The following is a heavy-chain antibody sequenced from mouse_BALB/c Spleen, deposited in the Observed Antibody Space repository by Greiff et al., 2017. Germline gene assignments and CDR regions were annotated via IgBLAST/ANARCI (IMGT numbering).Heavy chain of an antibody. J-gene: IGHJ1*01. CDR2: ISYSGST. CDR1: GDSITSGY. D-gene: IGHD1-1*01. Sequence: VQLQQSGPSLVKPSQTLSLTCSVTGDSITSGYWNWIRKFPGNKLEYMGYISYSGSTYYNPSLKSRISITRDTSKNQYYLQLNSVTTEDTATYYCARNYGSSYRWYFDVWGAGTTVTVSS. V-gene: IGHV3-8*02. CDR3: ARNYGSSYRWYFDV.